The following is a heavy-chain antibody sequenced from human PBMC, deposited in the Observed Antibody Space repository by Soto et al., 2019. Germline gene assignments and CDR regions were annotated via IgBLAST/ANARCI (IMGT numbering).Heavy chain of an antibody. Sequence: PSETLSLTCTVSGVSVSSGSYYWSWIRQPPGKGLEWIGYIYYSGSTTKNSSLKSRVTMSVDTSKNQFSLKLSSVTAGDTAVYYCARSSSVAARRHDCWGQGTLVTVSS. CDR1: GVSVSSGSYY. CDR2: IYYSGST. CDR3: ARSSSVAARRHDC. V-gene: IGHV4-61*01. D-gene: IGHD6-6*01. J-gene: IGHJ4*02.